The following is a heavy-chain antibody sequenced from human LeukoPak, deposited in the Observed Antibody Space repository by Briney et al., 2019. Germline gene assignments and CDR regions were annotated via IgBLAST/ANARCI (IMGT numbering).Heavy chain of an antibody. D-gene: IGHD3-10*01. J-gene: IGHJ5*02. V-gene: IGHV4-39*01. CDR1: GGSISSSSYY. Sequence: SETLSLTCTVSGGSISSSSYYWGWIRQPPGKGLEWIGSIYYSGSTYYNPSLKSRVTISVDTSKNQFSLKLSSVTAADTAVYYRARSMVRGVIGVWFDPWGQGTLVTVSS. CDR2: IYYSGST. CDR3: ARSMVRGVIGVWFDP.